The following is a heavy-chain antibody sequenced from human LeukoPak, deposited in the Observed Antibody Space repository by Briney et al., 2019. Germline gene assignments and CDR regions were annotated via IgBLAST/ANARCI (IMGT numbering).Heavy chain of an antibody. V-gene: IGHV4-34*01. D-gene: IGHD3-3*01. CDR3: ARDHVYDFWSGYYTGIDY. J-gene: IGHJ4*02. Sequence: SETLSLTCAVYGGSFSGYYWSWIRQPPGKGLEWIGEINHSGSTNYNPSLKSRVTISVDTSKNQFSLKLSSVTAADTAVYYCARDHVYDFWSGYYTGIDYWGQGTLVTVSS. CDR1: GGSFSGYY. CDR2: INHSGST.